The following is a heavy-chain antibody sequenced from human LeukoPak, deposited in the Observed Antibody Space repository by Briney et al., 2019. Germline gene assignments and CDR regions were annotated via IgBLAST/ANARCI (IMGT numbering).Heavy chain of an antibody. D-gene: IGHD6-19*01. V-gene: IGHV1-18*01. CDR2: ISAYNGNT. CDR3: ARDLGIAVANYYYYYMDV. CDR1: GYTFTSYG. J-gene: IGHJ6*03. Sequence: GASVKVSCKASGYTFTSYGISWVRQAPGQGLEWMGWISAYNGNTNYEQKLQGRVTMTTDTSTSTAYMELRSLRSDDTAVYYCARDLGIAVANYYYYYMDVWGKGTTVTVSS.